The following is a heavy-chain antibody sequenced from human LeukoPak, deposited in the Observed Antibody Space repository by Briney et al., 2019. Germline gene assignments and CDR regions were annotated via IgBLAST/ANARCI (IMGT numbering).Heavy chain of an antibody. Sequence: SETLSLTCVAYGGSSSGYYWSWIRQPPGKGLEWIEEINHSGSTNYNPSLKSRVTISLDTSKNQFSLKLSSVTAADTAVYYCAREGAYSSGWDHFDNWGQGTLVTVSA. CDR3: AREGAYSSGWDHFDN. V-gene: IGHV4-34*01. D-gene: IGHD6-19*01. J-gene: IGHJ4*02. CDR2: INHSGST. CDR1: GGSSSGYY.